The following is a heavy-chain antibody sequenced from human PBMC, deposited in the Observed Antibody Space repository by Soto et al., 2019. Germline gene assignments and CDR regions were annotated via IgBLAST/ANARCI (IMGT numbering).Heavy chain of an antibody. D-gene: IGHD6-19*01. V-gene: IGHV1-3*01. CDR2: INAGNGNT. Sequence: ASVKVSCKASGYTFTSYAMHWVRQAPGQRLEWMGWINAGNGNTKYSQKFQGRVTITRDTSASTAYMELSSLRSEDTAVYYCARERIAVAGTHFDYWGQGTLVTVSS. CDR3: ARERIAVAGTHFDY. J-gene: IGHJ4*02. CDR1: GYTFTSYA.